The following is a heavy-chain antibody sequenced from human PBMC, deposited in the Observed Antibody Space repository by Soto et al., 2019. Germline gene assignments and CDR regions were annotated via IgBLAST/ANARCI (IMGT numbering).Heavy chain of an antibody. J-gene: IGHJ4*02. V-gene: IGHV3-23*01. CDR2: ITGSGGST. D-gene: IGHD3-3*01. Sequence: GGSLRLSCTASGFTFSSYAMSWVRQAPGKGLEWVSAITGSGGSTYYADSVKGRFTISRDNSKNTLYLQMNSLRAEDTAVYYCAKDGVWSGRFDHHFDYWGQGTLVTVSS. CDR3: AKDGVWSGRFDHHFDY. CDR1: GFTFSSYA.